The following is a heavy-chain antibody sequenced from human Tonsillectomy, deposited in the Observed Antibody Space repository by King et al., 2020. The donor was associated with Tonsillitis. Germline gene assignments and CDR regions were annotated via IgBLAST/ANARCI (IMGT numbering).Heavy chain of an antibody. D-gene: IGHD3-9*01. CDR1: GGSFSDYY. V-gene: IGHV4-34*01. CDR3: ASRLRYFDWSFDP. CDR2: INHSEST. J-gene: IGHJ5*02. Sequence: VQLQQWGAGLLKPSETLSLTCAVYGGSFSDYYWSWIRQPPGKGLEWIGEINHSESTNYNPSLKSRVTISVDTSKNQFSLKLNSVPAADTAVYYCASRLRYFDWSFDPGGQGTLVTVSS.